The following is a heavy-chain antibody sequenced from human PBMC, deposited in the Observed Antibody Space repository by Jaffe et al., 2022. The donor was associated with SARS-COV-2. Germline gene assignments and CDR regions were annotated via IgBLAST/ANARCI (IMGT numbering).Heavy chain of an antibody. CDR2: IYYSGST. V-gene: IGHV4-39*01. D-gene: IGHD3-16*01. Sequence: QLQLQESGPGLVKPSETLSLTCTVSGGSISSSSYYWGWIRQPPGKGLEWIGSIYYSGSTYYNPSLKSRVTISVDTSKNQFSLKLSSVTAADTAVYYCAMSKGGRWLQSFDYWGQGTLVTVSS. J-gene: IGHJ4*02. CDR1: GGSISSSSYY. CDR3: AMSKGGRWLQSFDY.